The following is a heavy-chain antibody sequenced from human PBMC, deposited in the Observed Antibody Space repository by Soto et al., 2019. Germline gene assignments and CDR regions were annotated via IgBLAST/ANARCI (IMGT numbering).Heavy chain of an antibody. CDR1: GFSLSTSGMR. Sequence: SGPTLVNPTQTLTLTCTFSGFSLSTSGMRVSWIRQPPGKALEWLARIDWDDDKFYSTSLKTRLTISKDTSKDQVVLTITNMDPVDTATYYCARVMYSSSSYWFDPWGQGTLVTVSS. CDR3: ARVMYSSSSYWFDP. CDR2: IDWDDDK. J-gene: IGHJ5*02. D-gene: IGHD6-6*01. V-gene: IGHV2-70*04.